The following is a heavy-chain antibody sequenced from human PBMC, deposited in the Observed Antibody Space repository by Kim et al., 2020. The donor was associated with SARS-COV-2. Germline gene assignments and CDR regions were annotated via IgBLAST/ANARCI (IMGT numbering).Heavy chain of an antibody. CDR1: GGSFSGYY. V-gene: IGHV4-34*01. CDR3: ARGPGMIVVVITPVLRYGMDV. J-gene: IGHJ6*02. Sequence: SETLSLICAVYGGSFSGYYWSWIRQPPGKGLEWIGEINHSRSTNYNPSLKSRVTISVDTSKNQFSLKLSSVTAADTAVYYCARGPGMIVVVITPVLRYGMDVWGQGTTVTVSS. D-gene: IGHD3-22*01. CDR2: INHSRST.